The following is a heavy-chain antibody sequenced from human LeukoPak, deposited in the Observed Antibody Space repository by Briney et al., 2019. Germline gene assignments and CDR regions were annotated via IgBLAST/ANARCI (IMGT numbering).Heavy chain of an antibody. CDR2: ISHSGST. J-gene: IGHJ6*03. CDR3: ARLIDYGGLYFYYYMDV. Sequence: PSETLSLTCAVYGGSFSAYYWSWIRQPPGKGLEWIGEISHSGSTNYNPSLKSRVTMSVDTSKNQFSLKLTSVTAADTALYYCARLIDYGGLYFYYYMDVWGKGTTVAVSS. CDR1: GGSFSAYY. D-gene: IGHD4-17*01. V-gene: IGHV4-34*01.